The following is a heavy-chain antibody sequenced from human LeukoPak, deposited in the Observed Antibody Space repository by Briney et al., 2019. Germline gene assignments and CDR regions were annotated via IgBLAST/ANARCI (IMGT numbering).Heavy chain of an antibody. CDR3: ARESHCGGDCYAFDI. V-gene: IGHV3-23*01. Sequence: GGSLRLSCAASGFTFSSSAMSWVRQAPGKGLEWVSAISNNGGYTYYADSVQGRFTISRDNSKSTLCLQMNSLRAEDTAVYYCARESHCGGDCYAFDIWGQGTMVTVSS. CDR1: GFTFSSSA. D-gene: IGHD2-21*02. CDR2: ISNNGGYT. J-gene: IGHJ3*02.